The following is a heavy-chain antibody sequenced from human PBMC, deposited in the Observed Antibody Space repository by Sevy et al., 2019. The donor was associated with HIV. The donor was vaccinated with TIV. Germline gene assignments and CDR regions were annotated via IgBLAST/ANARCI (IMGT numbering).Heavy chain of an antibody. D-gene: IGHD6-13*01. CDR2: ISGGGGST. Sequence: GGSLRLSCAASGFTFSSYSMNWVRQAPGKGLEWVSAISGGGGSTYYADSVKGRFTISRDTSKNTLSLQMTSLRAEDTAVYYCAKEGTWYGRDYFDYWGQGTLVTVSS. CDR3: AKEGTWYGRDYFDY. V-gene: IGHV3-23*01. J-gene: IGHJ4*02. CDR1: GFTFSSYS.